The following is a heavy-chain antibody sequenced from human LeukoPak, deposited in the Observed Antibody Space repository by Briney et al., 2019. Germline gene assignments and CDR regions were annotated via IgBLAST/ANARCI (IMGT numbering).Heavy chain of an antibody. CDR1: GFTFSSYA. D-gene: IGHD6-13*01. V-gene: IGHV3-23*01. J-gene: IGHJ6*03. CDR2: ISGSGGST. Sequence: EGSLRLSCAASGFTFSSYAMSWVRQAPGKGLEWVSAISGSGGSTYYADSVKGRFTISRDNSKNTLYLQMNSLRAEDTAVYYCAKEGYSSSWDYYYYYYMDVWGKGTTVTVSS. CDR3: AKEGYSSSWDYYYYYYMDV.